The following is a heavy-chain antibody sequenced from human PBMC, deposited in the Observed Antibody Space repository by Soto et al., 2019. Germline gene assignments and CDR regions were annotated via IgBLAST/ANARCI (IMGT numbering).Heavy chain of an antibody. Sequence: ASVKVSCKASGYTFTSYAMHWVRQAPGQRLEWMGWINAGNGNTKYSQKFQGRVTITRDTSASTAYMELSSLRSEDTAVYYCARDGYSYGRPYYYYGMDVWGQGTTVTVS. D-gene: IGHD5-18*01. CDR2: INAGNGNT. J-gene: IGHJ6*02. CDR1: GYTFTSYA. CDR3: ARDGYSYGRPYYYYGMDV. V-gene: IGHV1-3*01.